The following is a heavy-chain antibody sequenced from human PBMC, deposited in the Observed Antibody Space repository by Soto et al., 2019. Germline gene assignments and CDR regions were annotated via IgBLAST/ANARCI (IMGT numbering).Heavy chain of an antibody. CDR2: ISGSGGST. V-gene: IGHV3-23*01. D-gene: IGHD3-22*01. CDR3: ARGCYDSSGYYHTYWYFDL. CDR1: GFTFSSYA. J-gene: IGHJ2*01. Sequence: EVQLLESGGGLVQPGGSLRLSCAASGFTFSSYAMSWVRQAPGKGLEWVSAISGSGGSTYDADSVKGRFTISRDNSKNTLYLQMNSLRAEDTAVYYCARGCYDSSGYYHTYWYFDLWGRGTLVTVSS.